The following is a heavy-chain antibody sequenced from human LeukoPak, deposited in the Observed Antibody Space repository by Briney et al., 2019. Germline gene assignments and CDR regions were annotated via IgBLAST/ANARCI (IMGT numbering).Heavy chain of an antibody. D-gene: IGHD1-26*01. CDR3: ARGSGGQHEFDY. V-gene: IGHV3-13*05. CDR1: GFTFSNYD. Sequence: GGSLRLSCAASGFTFSNYDMHWVRQTTGKGLEWVSGIGTAGDPYYTGSVKGRFTISRENAKNSLYLQMNSLRAGDTAVYYCARGSGGQHEFDYWGQGILVAVSS. J-gene: IGHJ4*02. CDR2: IGTAGDP.